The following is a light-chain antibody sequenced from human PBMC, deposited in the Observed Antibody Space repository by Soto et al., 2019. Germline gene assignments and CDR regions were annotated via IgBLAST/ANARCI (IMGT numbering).Light chain of an antibody. CDR1: NIGTKS. Sequence: SYELTQAPSVSVAPGQTATISCGGNNIGTKSVHWYQQRPGQAPVVVVYDNRDRPSGIPDRFSGSNSGNTATLTINRVEPGDEAAYYCQVWDSSSDHVVFGGGTKVTVL. CDR3: QVWDSSSDHVV. CDR2: DNR. J-gene: IGLJ2*01. V-gene: IGLV3-21*02.